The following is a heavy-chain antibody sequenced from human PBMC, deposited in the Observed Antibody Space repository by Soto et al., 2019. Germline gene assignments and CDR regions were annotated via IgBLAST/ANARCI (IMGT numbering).Heavy chain of an antibody. CDR2: IYYSGST. J-gene: IGHJ6*04. CDR1: GGSISSGGYY. Sequence: SETLSLTCTVSGGSISSGGYYWSWIRQHPGKGLEWIGYIYYSGSTYYNPSLKSRVTISVDTSKNQFSLKLSSVTAADTAVYYCARDTWRFSFQEGGVWGKGTTVTVSS. V-gene: IGHV4-31*03. D-gene: IGHD3-16*01. CDR3: ARDTWRFSFQEGGV.